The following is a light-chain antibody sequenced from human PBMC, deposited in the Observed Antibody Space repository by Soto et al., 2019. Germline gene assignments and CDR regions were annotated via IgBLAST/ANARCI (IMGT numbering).Light chain of an antibody. V-gene: IGLV3-21*04. CDR3: QVWDSSSEHYV. Sequence: SYELTQPPSVSVAPGETARISCGGNDIGGESVHWCQQKPGQAPVSVIYYDNDRPSGIPERFSGSNSGNTATLTISRVEPGDEADYYCQVWDSSSEHYVFGSGTKLTVL. J-gene: IGLJ1*01. CDR1: DIGGES. CDR2: YDN.